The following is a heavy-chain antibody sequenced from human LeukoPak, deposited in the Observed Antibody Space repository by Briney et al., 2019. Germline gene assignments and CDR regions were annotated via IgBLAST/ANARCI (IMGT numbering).Heavy chain of an antibody. Sequence: GGSLRLSCAASGFTFSSYSMNWVRQAPGKGLEWVSPISSSSSYIYYADSVKGRFTISRDNAKNSLYLQTNSLRAEDTAVYYCAREAYSSSWYDYWGQGTLVTVSS. CDR1: GFTFSSYS. V-gene: IGHV3-21*01. CDR2: ISSSSSYI. D-gene: IGHD6-13*01. CDR3: AREAYSSSWYDY. J-gene: IGHJ4*02.